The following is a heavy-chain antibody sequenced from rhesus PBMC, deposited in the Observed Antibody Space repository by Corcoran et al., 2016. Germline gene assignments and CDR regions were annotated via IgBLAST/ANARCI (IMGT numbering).Heavy chain of an antibody. Sequence: QVQLQESGPGLVKPSETLSLTCAVSGGSISSNYWSWIRQPQGKGLEWIGRISGSGGRTHYNPSPKSRVTISTDTSKNQFALKLSSVTAADTAVYHCARDKITIFGLVINYFDYWGQGVLVTVSS. CDR2: ISGSGGRT. D-gene: IGHD3-3*01. CDR3: ARDKITIFGLVINYFDY. V-gene: IGHV4-173*01. CDR1: GGSISSNY. J-gene: IGHJ4*01.